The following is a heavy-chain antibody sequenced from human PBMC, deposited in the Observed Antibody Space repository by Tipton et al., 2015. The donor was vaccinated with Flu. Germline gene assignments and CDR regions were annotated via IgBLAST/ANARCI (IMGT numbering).Heavy chain of an antibody. J-gene: IGHJ4*02. D-gene: IGHD1-26*01. Sequence: TLSLTCAVYGGSFSGYYWSWIRQPPGKGLEWIGEINHSGSTNYNPSLKSRVTISVDTSKNQFSLKLSSVTAADTAVHYCAREMVGATLDYWGQGTLVTVS. CDR1: GGSFSGYY. CDR3: AREMVGATLDY. V-gene: IGHV4-34*01. CDR2: INHSGST.